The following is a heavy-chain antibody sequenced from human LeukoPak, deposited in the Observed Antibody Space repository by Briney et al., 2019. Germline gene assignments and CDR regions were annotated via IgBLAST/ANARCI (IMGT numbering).Heavy chain of an antibody. Sequence: PGGSLRLSCAASGFTFSSYGMHWVRQAPGKGLEWVAIIRYDGSNKYYADSVKGRFTISRDNSKNTLYLQMNSLRAEDTAVYYCAKSIQWLRSKQRYYFDYWGQGTLVTVSS. CDR2: IRYDGSNK. J-gene: IGHJ4*02. D-gene: IGHD5-12*01. V-gene: IGHV3-30*02. CDR1: GFTFSSYG. CDR3: AKSIQWLRSKQRYYFDY.